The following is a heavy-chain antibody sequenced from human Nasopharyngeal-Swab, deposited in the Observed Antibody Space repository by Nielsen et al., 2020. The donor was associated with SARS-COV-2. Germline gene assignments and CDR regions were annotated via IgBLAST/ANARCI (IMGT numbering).Heavy chain of an antibody. CDR1: GYSFTSYW. CDR3: VRPEGVATSFKYYFQYGMDV. CDR2: IYPRDSDT. Sequence: GESLKISCKGSGYSFTSYWIAWVRQMPGKGLEWTGIIYPRDSDTRYSPSFQGQVTISADKSISTAYLQWSSLKASDTAMYYCVRPEGVATSFKYYFQYGMDVWGQGTMVTV. D-gene: IGHD5-12*01. V-gene: IGHV5-51*01. J-gene: IGHJ6*02.